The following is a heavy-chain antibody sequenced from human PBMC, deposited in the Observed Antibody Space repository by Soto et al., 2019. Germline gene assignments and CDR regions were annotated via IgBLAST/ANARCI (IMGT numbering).Heavy chain of an antibody. V-gene: IGHV3-33*06. J-gene: IGHJ4*02. CDR2: IWYDGSKK. Sequence: QVQLVESGGGVVQPGRSLRLSCAASGFTFSSYGMHWVRQAPGKGLEWVAVIWYDGSKKYYADSVKGRFTISRDNSKNMVFLQMNSLRAEDTALYYCAKNGLDNSPSAIDSWGPGTLVTVSS. CDR3: AKNGLDNSPSAIDS. CDR1: GFTFSSYG. D-gene: IGHD2-8*01.